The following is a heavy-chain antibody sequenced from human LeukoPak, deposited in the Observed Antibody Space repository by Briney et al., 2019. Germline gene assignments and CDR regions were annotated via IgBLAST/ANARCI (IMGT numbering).Heavy chain of an antibody. CDR1: GGSFSGYY. Sequence: PSETLSLTCAVYGGSFSGYYWSWIRQPPGKGLEWIGEINHSGSTNYNPSLKSRITISVDTSKSQFSLKLSSVTAADTAVYYCARAAPTRPFDYWGEGTLVTVSS. V-gene: IGHV4-34*01. J-gene: IGHJ4*02. CDR3: ARAAPTRPFDY. D-gene: IGHD2-15*01. CDR2: INHSGST.